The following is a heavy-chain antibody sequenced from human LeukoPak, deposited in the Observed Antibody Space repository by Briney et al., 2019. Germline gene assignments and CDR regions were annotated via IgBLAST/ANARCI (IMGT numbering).Heavy chain of an antibody. CDR3: AKDIEVGATYGFDH. D-gene: IGHD1-26*01. CDR1: GFTFDDYT. V-gene: IGHV3-43*01. Sequence: GGSLRLSCAVSGFTFDDYTMHWVRQVPGKGLEWVSLISWDGGSTYYADSVKGRFIISRDNSKNSLYLQLNSLRTEDTAFYYCAKDIEVGATYGFDHWGQGTLVTVSS. CDR2: ISWDGGST. J-gene: IGHJ4*02.